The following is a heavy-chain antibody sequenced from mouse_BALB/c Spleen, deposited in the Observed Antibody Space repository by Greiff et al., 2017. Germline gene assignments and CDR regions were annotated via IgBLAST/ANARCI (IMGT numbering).Heavy chain of an antibody. V-gene: IGHV5-6-5*01. D-gene: IGHD2-4*01. CDR3: ARGPLYYDYGAWFAY. CDR1: GFTFSSYA. CDR2: ISSGGST. J-gene: IGHJ3*01. Sequence: VQLKESGGGLVKPGGSLKLSCAASGFTFSSYAMSWVRQTPEKRLEWVASISSGGSTYYPDSVKGRFTISRDNARNILYLQMSSLRSEDTAMYYCARGPLYYDYGAWFAYWGQGTLVTVSA.